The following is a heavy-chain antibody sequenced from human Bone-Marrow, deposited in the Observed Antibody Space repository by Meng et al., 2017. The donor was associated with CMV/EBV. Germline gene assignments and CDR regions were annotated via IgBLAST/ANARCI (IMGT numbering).Heavy chain of an antibody. CDR1: GFTFSSYG. CDR2: IKQDGSEK. Sequence: GESLKISCAASGFTFSSYGMSWVRQAPGKGLEWVANIKQDGSEKYYVDSVKGRFTISRDNAKNSLYLQMNSLRAEDTAVYYCARAPSGYNWFDPWGQGTLVTVSS. V-gene: IGHV3-7*01. J-gene: IGHJ5*02. D-gene: IGHD7-27*01. CDR3: ARAPSGYNWFDP.